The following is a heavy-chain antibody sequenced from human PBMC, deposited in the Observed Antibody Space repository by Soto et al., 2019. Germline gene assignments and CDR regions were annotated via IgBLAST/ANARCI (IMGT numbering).Heavy chain of an antibody. J-gene: IGHJ3*02. Sequence: PSETLSLTCTVSGASISSSYWSWIRQSPGKGLEWIGYVYYSGINNYNPSLKSRVTISVETSKNQFSLKMSSVTAEDTAVYYCARGYYDSSGQSNTFDIWGQGTMVTV. D-gene: IGHD3-22*01. CDR2: VYYSGIN. CDR1: GASISSSY. V-gene: IGHV4-59*01. CDR3: ARGYYDSSGQSNTFDI.